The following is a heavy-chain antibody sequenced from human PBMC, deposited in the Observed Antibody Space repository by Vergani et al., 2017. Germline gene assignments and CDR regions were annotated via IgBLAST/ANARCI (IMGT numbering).Heavy chain of an antibody. V-gene: IGHV4-59*08. J-gene: IGHJ3*02. CDR3: ARGNPYVDFDI. D-gene: IGHD3-16*01. CDR1: GGSFNTYY. CDR2: IYSTGST. Sequence: QVQLEESGPGLVKPSETLSLTCTVSGGSFNTYYWSWIRQSPGKGLEWIGYIYSTGSTNYNPSLNSRVTISVDTSRNQISLKLTSVTATDTAIYFCARGNPYVDFDIWGQGTMITVSS.